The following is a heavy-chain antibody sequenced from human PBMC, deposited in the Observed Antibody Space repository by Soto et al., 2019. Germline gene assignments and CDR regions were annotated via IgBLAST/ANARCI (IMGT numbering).Heavy chain of an antibody. D-gene: IGHD3-16*01. J-gene: IGHJ4*02. CDR1: GYSISSSNW. Sequence: SETLSLTCAVSGYSISSSNWWGWIRQPPGKGLEWIGYIYYSGTTYYNPSLKSRVTISVDTSKNQFSLKLSSVTAADMAVYYCARAWGYYFDYWGQGTLVTVSS. CDR3: ARAWGYYFDY. CDR2: IYYSGTT. V-gene: IGHV4-28*03.